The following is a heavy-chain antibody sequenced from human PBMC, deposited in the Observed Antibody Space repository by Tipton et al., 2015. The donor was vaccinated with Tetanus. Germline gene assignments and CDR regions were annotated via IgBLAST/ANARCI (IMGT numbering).Heavy chain of an antibody. Sequence: SGAEVKEPGASVKVSCKASGYNFVNFGISWVRQAPGQGLEWMGWISAYNGKTKYAQRLQGRVTMTTDRSASTAYMDLRRLRSDDTAVYYCARVQEQRIYYYGMDVWGQGTTVTVSS. CDR3: ARVQEQRIYYYGMDV. CDR2: ISAYNGKT. V-gene: IGHV1-18*01. D-gene: IGHD6-25*01. CDR1: GYNFVNFG. J-gene: IGHJ6*02.